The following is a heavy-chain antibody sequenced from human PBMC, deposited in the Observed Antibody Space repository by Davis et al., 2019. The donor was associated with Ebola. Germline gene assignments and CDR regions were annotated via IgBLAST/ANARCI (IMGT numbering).Heavy chain of an antibody. CDR3: ARGDYNNHIDY. CDR2: MYHTGSI. Sequence: PSETLSLTCAVSGGSISSSHWWACVRQPPGKSPEWIGEMYHTGSINDNPSLKSRVTISLDKSKNQFSLNLTSVTAADTAVYYCARGDYNNHIDYWGQGTLVTVSS. CDR1: GGSISSSHW. J-gene: IGHJ4*02. V-gene: IGHV4-4*02. D-gene: IGHD4-11*01.